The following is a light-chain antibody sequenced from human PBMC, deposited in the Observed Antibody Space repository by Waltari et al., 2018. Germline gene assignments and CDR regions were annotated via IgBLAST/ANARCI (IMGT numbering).Light chain of an antibody. Sequence: QSVLTQPPSVSGAPGQRVTISCTGSGSNIGAGYDVHWYQQLPRAAPKLLIYGSSTRPLGVPDRFFCSTSGPSASLAITWLQAEDEADYYCQSYDTSLSLVFGGGTKLTVL. J-gene: IGLJ3*02. CDR2: GSS. CDR3: QSYDTSLSLV. V-gene: IGLV1-40*01. CDR1: GSNIGAGYD.